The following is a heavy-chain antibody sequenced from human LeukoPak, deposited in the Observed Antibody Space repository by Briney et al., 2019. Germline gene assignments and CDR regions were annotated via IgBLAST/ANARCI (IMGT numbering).Heavy chain of an antibody. D-gene: IGHD5-12*01. CDR3: ARETGYATSDPLDY. J-gene: IGHJ4*02. CDR2: ISSSSSYI. Sequence: SLRLSCAXXGFTFXSNSMTWVRQAPGKGLEWVSSISSSSSYIYYADSVKGRFTISRDNAKNSLSLQVNSLRAEDTAVYYCARETGYATSDPLDYWGQGTLVTVSS. V-gene: IGHV3-21*06. CDR1: GFTFXSNS.